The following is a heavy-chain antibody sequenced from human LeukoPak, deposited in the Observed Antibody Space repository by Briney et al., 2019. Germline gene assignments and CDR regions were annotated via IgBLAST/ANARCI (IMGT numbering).Heavy chain of an antibody. CDR1: GFTFSNYG. V-gene: IGHV3-30*02. J-gene: IGHJ4*02. CDR2: IRYDGTNK. Sequence: PGGSLRLSCAASGFTFSNYGMHWVRQAPGKGLEWVAFIRYDGTNKYYADSVKGRFTISRDNSKNTLYLQMNSLRAEDTAVYYCAKDPRYGRDFDYWGQGTLVTVSS. D-gene: IGHD5-18*01. CDR3: AKDPRYGRDFDY.